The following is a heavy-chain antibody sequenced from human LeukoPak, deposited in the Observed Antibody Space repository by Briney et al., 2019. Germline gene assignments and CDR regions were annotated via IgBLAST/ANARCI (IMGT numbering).Heavy chain of an antibody. CDR3: ARAYYDFWRDYYYGIDV. CDR1: GGSISSGSYY. V-gene: IGHV4-61*02. CDR2: IYTSGST. J-gene: IGHJ6*02. D-gene: IGHD3-3*01. Sequence: SQTLSLTCTVSGGSISSGSYYWSWIRQPAGKGLEWIGRIYTSGSTNYNPSPKSRVTISVDTSKTQFSLKLSSVTAADTAVYYCARAYYDFWRDYYYGIDVWGQGTTVTVSS.